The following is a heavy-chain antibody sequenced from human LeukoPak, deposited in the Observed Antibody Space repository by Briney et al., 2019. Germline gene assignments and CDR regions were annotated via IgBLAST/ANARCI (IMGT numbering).Heavy chain of an antibody. CDR2: IIPILGIA. Sequence: SVKVSCKASGGTFSSYAISWVRQAPGQGLEWMGRIIPILGIANYAQKFQGRVTITADKSTSTAYMELSSLRSEDTAVYSWARATGYSSGWRSGDWFDPWGQGTLVTVSS. V-gene: IGHV1-69*04. CDR3: ARATGYSSGWRSGDWFDP. CDR1: GGTFSSYA. D-gene: IGHD6-19*01. J-gene: IGHJ5*02.